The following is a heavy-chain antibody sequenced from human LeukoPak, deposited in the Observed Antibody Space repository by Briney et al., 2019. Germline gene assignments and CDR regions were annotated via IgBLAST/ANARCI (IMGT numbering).Heavy chain of an antibody. CDR3: ARSITIEDAFDI. D-gene: IGHD3-3*01. J-gene: IGHJ3*02. CDR2: ISGSSTYT. CDR1: GFTFSSYA. Sequence: GGSLRLSCAASGFTFSSYAMSWIRQAPGKGPEWVSYISGSSTYTNYADSVKGRFTISRGNAKKSLYLQMNSLRAEDTAVYYCARSITIEDAFDIWGQGTMVTVSS. V-gene: IGHV3-11*03.